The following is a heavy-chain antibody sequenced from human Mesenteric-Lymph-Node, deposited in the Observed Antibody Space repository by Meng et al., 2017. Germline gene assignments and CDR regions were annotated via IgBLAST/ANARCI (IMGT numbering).Heavy chain of an antibody. Sequence: GGSLRLSCKGSGYSFTSYWIGWVRQMPGKGLEWMGIIYPGDSDTRYSPSVQGQVTISADKSISTAYLQWSSLKASDTAMYYCARAPEYYFDYWGQGTLVTVSS. J-gene: IGHJ4*02. V-gene: IGHV5-51*01. CDR2: IYPGDSDT. CDR3: ARAPEYYFDY. CDR1: GYSFTSYW.